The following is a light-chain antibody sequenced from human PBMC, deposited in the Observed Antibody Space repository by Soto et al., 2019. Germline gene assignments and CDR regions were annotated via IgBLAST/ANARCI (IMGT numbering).Light chain of an antibody. CDR1: QSVSSSD. Sequence: EIVLTQSPDTLSLSPGERATLSCRASQSVSSSDLAWYQQKPGQAPRLLIYGASSRATGIPDRFSGSGSGTDFTLTISRVEPEDFAVYYCQQYGSSPRTFGQGTKVDIK. CDR2: GAS. V-gene: IGKV3-20*01. CDR3: QQYGSSPRT. J-gene: IGKJ1*01.